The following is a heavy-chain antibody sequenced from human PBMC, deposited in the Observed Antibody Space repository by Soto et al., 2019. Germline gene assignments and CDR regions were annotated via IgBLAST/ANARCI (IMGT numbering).Heavy chain of an antibody. Sequence: QVQLVESGGGVVQPGRSLRLSCAASGFTFSSYAMHWVRQAPGKGLEWVAVISYDGSNKYYADSVKGRFTISRDNSKNTLYLQMNSLRAEDTAVYYCARDQTGDYRYYYYSGMDVWGQGTTVTVSS. CDR2: ISYDGSNK. J-gene: IGHJ6*02. V-gene: IGHV3-30-3*01. CDR3: ARDQTGDYRYYYYSGMDV. D-gene: IGHD7-27*01. CDR1: GFTFSSYA.